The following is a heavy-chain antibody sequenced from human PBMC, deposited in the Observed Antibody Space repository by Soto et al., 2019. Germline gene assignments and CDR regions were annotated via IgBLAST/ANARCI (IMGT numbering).Heavy chain of an antibody. CDR3: ARDVIRQLLPYYYGMDV. D-gene: IGHD2-2*01. CDR1: GYTFNSYA. J-gene: IGHJ6*02. V-gene: IGHV1-3*01. CDR2: INAGNGNT. Sequence: ASVKVSCKASGYTFNSYAMHWVRQAPGQRPEWMGWINAGNGNTKYSQKFQGRVTITRDTSASTAYMELSSLRSEDTAVYYCARDVIRQLLPYYYGMDVWGQGTTVTVFS.